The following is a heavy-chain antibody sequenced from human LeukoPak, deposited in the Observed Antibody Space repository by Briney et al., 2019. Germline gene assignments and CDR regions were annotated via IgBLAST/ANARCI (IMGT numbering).Heavy chain of an antibody. Sequence: GGSLRLSCAASGFTFSNAWMSWIRQAPGKGLEWVSYISSSGSTIDYADSVKGRFTISRDNAKKSLYLQMNSLRAEDTAVYYCASAYYGSGSYSGLYWGQGTLVTVSS. V-gene: IGHV3-11*01. CDR3: ASAYYGSGSYSGLY. D-gene: IGHD3-10*01. CDR2: ISSSGSTI. J-gene: IGHJ4*02. CDR1: GFTFSNAW.